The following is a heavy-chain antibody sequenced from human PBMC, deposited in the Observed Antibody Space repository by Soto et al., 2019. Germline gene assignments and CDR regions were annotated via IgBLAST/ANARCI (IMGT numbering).Heavy chain of an antibody. CDR2: MNPNSGNT. D-gene: IGHD3-22*01. CDR1: GYTFTSYD. Sequence: ASVKVSCKASGYTFTSYDINWVRQATGQGLEWMGWMNPNSGNTGYAQKFQGRVTMTRNTTISTAYMELSSLRSEDTAVYYCARGPYYDSSGYPDAFDIWGQGTMVTVSS. V-gene: IGHV1-8*01. CDR3: ARGPYYDSSGYPDAFDI. J-gene: IGHJ3*02.